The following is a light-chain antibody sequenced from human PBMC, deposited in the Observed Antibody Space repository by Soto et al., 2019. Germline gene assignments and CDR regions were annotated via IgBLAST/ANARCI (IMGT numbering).Light chain of an antibody. CDR2: GAS. CDR1: QSVSSN. V-gene: IGKV3-15*01. CDR3: QQYDNWPPFT. J-gene: IGKJ3*01. Sequence: IVLTQSPDTLSVSPGERATLSCRASQSVSSNLAWYQQKPGQAPRLLIYGASTRATGIPARFSGSGSGTEFTLTISSLQSEDFAVYFCQQYDNWPPFTFGPGTKVDIK.